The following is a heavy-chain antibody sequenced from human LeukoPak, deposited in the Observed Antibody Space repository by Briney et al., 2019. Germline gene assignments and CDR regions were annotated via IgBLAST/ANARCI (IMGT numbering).Heavy chain of an antibody. CDR3: ATYRQVLLPFES. J-gene: IGHJ4*02. CDR2: IFPGGGEI. Sequence: PGGSLRLSCAASGFTFSTFAMIWVRQPPGKGLEWVSSIFPGGGEIHYADSVRGRFTISRDNSKSTLSLQMNSLRAEGTAIYYCATYRQVLLPFESWGQGTLVTVSS. CDR1: GFTFSTFA. D-gene: IGHD2-8*02. V-gene: IGHV3-23*01.